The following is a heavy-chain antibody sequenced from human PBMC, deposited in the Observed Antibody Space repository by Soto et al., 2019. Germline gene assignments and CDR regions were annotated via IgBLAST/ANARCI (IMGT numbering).Heavy chain of an antibody. CDR1: GGSISSSSYY. V-gene: IGHV4-39*07. CDR2: IYYSGST. CDR3: ARGALTTYFDY. Sequence: QLQLQESGPGLVKPSETLSLTCTVSGGSISSSSYYWGWIRQPPGKGLEWIGSIYYSGSTNYNPSLKSRVTISVDTSKNQFSLKLSSVTAADTAVYYCARGALTTYFDYWGQGTLVTVSS. J-gene: IGHJ4*02.